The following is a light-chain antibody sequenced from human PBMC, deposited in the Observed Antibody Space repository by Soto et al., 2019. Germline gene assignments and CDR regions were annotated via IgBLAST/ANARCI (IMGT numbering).Light chain of an antibody. CDR3: QQFNIYPIT. V-gene: IGKV1-13*02. CDR1: QDIRGA. J-gene: IGKJ5*01. CDR2: DVS. Sequence: AIQVTQSPSSLSASVGDRVTITCRASQDIRGALAWYQQKPGKAPKLLIYDVSTVQSGVPSRFSGRDSGTEFTLTITSLQPEDFATYYCQQFNIYPITFGQGTRLDI.